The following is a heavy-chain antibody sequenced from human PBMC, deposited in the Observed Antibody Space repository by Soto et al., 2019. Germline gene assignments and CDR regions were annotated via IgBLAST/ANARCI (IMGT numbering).Heavy chain of an antibody. J-gene: IGHJ4*02. CDR3: ASATPSVGLVRSFDY. CDR2: INPNTGRT. D-gene: IGHD3-9*01. Sequence: QVQLAQSGAEVKKPGASVKVSCTASGYSFPGYYIHWVRQAPGEVLEWMGWINPNTGRTIYAQKFQGRVTMTRDPSITTASMELSGLTSDDTAVYYCASATPSVGLVRSFDYWGKGTLVTVSS. V-gene: IGHV1-2*02. CDR1: GYSFPGYY.